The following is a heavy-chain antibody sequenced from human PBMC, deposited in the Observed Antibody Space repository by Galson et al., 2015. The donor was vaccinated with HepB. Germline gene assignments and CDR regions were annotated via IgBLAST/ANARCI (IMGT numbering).Heavy chain of an antibody. CDR3: ARDQSVYAPS. Sequence: SLRLSCAASGFGFSSSWMQWVRRARGKGRVWVSRINTDVRATSYADSVKGRFTISRDNAKNTLYLQMNSLRVEETAVYYCARDQSVYAPSWGQGILVTVSS. CDR2: INTDVRAT. CDR1: GFGFSSSW. D-gene: IGHD2-2*01. J-gene: IGHJ5*02. V-gene: IGHV3-74*01.